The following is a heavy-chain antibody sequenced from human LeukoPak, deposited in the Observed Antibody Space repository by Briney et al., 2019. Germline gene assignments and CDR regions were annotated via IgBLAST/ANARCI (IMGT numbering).Heavy chain of an antibody. D-gene: IGHD3-22*01. CDR2: INHSGST. CDR3: ASHYYDSSGYYYGGGDY. V-gene: IGHV4-34*01. J-gene: IGHJ4*02. CDR1: GGSFSGYY. Sequence: PSETLSLTCAVYGGSFSGYYWSWIRQPPGKGLEWIGEINHSGSTNYNPSHKSRVTISVDTSKNQFSLKLSSVTAADTAVYYCASHYYDSSGYYYGGGDYWGQGTLVTVSS.